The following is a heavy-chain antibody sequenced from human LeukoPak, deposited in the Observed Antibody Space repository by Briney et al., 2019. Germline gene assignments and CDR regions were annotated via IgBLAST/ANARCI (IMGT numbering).Heavy chain of an antibody. D-gene: IGHD3-3*01. CDR3: ATDWSTTFGVADRDDAFDI. CDR2: FNPEDGET. V-gene: IGHV1-24*01. Sequence: ASVKVSCKVSGYTLTELSMHWVRQAPGKGLEWIGGFNPEDGETIYAQKFQGRVTMTEDTSTDTAYMELSSLRSEDTAVYYCATDWSTTFGVADRDDAFDIWGQGTMVTVSS. CDR1: GYTLTELS. J-gene: IGHJ3*02.